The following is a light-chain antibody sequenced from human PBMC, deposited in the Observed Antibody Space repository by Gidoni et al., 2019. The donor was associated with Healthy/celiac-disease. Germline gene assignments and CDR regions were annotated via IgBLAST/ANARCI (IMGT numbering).Light chain of an antibody. CDR3: QQYDNLLLT. CDR1: QDIRNY. J-gene: IGKJ4*01. CDR2: DAS. Sequence: DIPITSPPSSLSASVGDRVTITCQASQDIRNYLNWYQQKPGKAPKLLIYDASNLETGVPSRFSGSGSGTDFTFTISSLQPEDIATYYCQQYDNLLLTFGGGTKVEIK. V-gene: IGKV1-33*01.